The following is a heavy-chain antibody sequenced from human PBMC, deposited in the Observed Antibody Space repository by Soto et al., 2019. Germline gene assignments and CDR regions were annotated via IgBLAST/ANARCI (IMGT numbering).Heavy chain of an antibody. CDR3: ARGRTSGSYYRLEN. J-gene: IGHJ4*02. CDR2: IKRKSGNS. Sequence: DSVKGSCKASGNTFPTYDSNCVRQATGNRLEWMGWIKRKSGNSGYAQKFQGRVTMARDTARWTAYMEVNRLRYDDTAVYFCARGRTSGSYYRLENWGKGSLV. D-gene: IGHD3-10*01. V-gene: IGHV1-8*01. CDR1: GNTFPTYD.